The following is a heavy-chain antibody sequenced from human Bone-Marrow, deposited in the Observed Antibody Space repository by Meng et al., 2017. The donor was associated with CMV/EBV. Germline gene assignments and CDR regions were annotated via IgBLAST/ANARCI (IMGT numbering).Heavy chain of an antibody. CDR2: INPIFGTA. CDR3: ARQDYDILTGDASYYYYGMDV. V-gene: IGHV1-69*05. CDR1: GYTFTAYY. Sequence: SVKVSCKPSGYTFTAYYMHWVRQAPGQGLEWMGWINPIFGTANYAQKFQGRVTITTDESTSTAYMELSSLRSEDTAVYYCARQDYDILTGDASYYYYGMDVWGQGTTVTVSS. J-gene: IGHJ6*02. D-gene: IGHD3-9*01.